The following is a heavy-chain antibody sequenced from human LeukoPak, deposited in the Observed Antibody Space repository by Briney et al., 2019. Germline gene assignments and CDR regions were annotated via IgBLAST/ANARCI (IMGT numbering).Heavy chain of an antibody. CDR2: IYTRGST. CDR3: TRGDDGYDFGN. CDR1: GGSISSYY. Sequence: SETLSLTCTVSGGSISSYYWSWIRQPAGKGLEWIGRIYTRGSTSYNPSLKSRVTMSLDTSKNQFSLKLSSVTAADTAVYYCTRGDDGYDFGNWGQGTLVTVSS. V-gene: IGHV4-4*07. J-gene: IGHJ4*02. D-gene: IGHD5-12*01.